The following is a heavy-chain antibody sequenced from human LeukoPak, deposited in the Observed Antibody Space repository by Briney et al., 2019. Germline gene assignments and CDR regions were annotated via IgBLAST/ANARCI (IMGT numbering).Heavy chain of an antibody. CDR3: ARVHSYCSSTSCLDY. CDR1: GYTITSYG. Sequence: ASVKVSCKASGYTITSYGISWVRQAPGQGLEWMGWISAYNGNSNYAQKFQGRVTMTTDTSTSTGYMELRSLRSDDTAVYYCARVHSYCSSTSCLDYWGQGTLVTVSS. CDR2: ISAYNGNS. V-gene: IGHV1-18*01. D-gene: IGHD2-2*01. J-gene: IGHJ4*02.